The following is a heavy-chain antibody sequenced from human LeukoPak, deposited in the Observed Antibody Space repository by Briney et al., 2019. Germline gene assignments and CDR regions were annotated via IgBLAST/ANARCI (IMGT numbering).Heavy chain of an antibody. CDR1: GFTFSSYV. CDR2: ISGDGGT. CDR3: ARYCGAASCYSGFDY. Sequence: GGSLRLSCAASGFTFSSYVMIWVRQAPGKGPKWVSTISGDGGTYYADSVKGRFTISRDNSKNTLYLQMNSLGGEDTALYYCARYCGAASCYSGFDYWGQGTLVTVAS. D-gene: IGHD2-15*01. V-gene: IGHV3-23*01. J-gene: IGHJ4*02.